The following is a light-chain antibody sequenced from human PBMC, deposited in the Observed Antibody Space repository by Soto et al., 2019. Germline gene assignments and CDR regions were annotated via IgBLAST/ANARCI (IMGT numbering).Light chain of an antibody. J-gene: IGKJ3*01. V-gene: IGKV3-20*01. CDR3: QQFGSSPLYT. Sequence: EIVLTQSPGTLSLCPGERATLSCRASQSVSSSYLAWYQQKPGQAPRLLIYGASSRATGIPDRLSGSRTGTNYTLTISRLEPEDFAVYNCQQFGSSPLYTFGPGTKVDVK. CDR1: QSVSSSY. CDR2: GAS.